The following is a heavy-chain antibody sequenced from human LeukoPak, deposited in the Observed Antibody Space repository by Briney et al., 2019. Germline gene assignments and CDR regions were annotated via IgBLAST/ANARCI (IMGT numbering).Heavy chain of an antibody. CDR1: GFTFNNYA. CDR2: VSGRGDAT. D-gene: IGHD2-15*01. J-gene: IGHJ6*02. V-gene: IGHV3-23*01. CDR3: AKAPPAATKYYYGMDV. Sequence: GGSLRLSCAASGFTFNNYAMTWVRQAPGKGLEWVSAVSGRGDATYYADSVKGRFTISRDDSKNTLYLQMNSLRAEDTAVYHCAKAPPAATKYYYGMDVWGQGTTVTVSS.